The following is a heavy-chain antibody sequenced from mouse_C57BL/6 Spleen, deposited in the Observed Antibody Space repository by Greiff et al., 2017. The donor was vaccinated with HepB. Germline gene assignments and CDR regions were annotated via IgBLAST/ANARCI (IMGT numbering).Heavy chain of an antibody. D-gene: IGHD1-1*01. CDR1: GYSFTGYY. V-gene: IGHV1-42*01. CDR2: INPSTGGT. Sequence: VQLQQSGPELVKPGASVKISCKASGYSFTGYYMNWVKQSPEKSLEWIGEINPSTGGTTYNQKFKAKATLTVDKSSSTAYMQLKSLTSEDSAAYYCASYGSAYFDYWGQGTTLTVSS. J-gene: IGHJ2*01. CDR3: ASYGSAYFDY.